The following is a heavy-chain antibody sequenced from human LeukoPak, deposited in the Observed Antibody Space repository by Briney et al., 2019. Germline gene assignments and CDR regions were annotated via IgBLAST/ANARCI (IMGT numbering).Heavy chain of an antibody. J-gene: IGHJ5*02. V-gene: IGHV4-39*01. Sequence: SETLSLTCTVSGGSISSGVYYWSWIRQHPGKGLEWIGNTHYNGNTYYNPSLKSRVTISEDTSKNQFSLNLSSVTAADTAVYYCARPPTGFPNWFDPWGQGTLVTVSS. CDR3: ARPPTGFPNWFDP. D-gene: IGHD4-17*01. CDR1: GGSISSGVYY. CDR2: THYNGNT.